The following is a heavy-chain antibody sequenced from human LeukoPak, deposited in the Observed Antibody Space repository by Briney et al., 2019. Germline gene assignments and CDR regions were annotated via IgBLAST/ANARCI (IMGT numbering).Heavy chain of an antibody. D-gene: IGHD2-8*01. Sequence: GGSLRLSCAASGFTFSNAWMSWVRQAPGKGLEWVGRIKSKTDGGTTDYAAPVKGRFTISRDDSKNTLHLQMNSLKTEDTAVYYCTLLMGYNLGYYFDYWGQGTLVTVSS. CDR3: TLLMGYNLGYYFDY. CDR1: GFTFSNAW. CDR2: IKSKTDGGTT. V-gene: IGHV3-15*01. J-gene: IGHJ4*02.